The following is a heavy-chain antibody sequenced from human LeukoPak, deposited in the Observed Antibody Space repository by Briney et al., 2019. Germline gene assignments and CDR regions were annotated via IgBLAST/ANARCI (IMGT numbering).Heavy chain of an antibody. J-gene: IGHJ4*02. CDR2: INPNSGGT. V-gene: IGHV1-2*02. CDR3: ARAVNYYDSSGYTDY. D-gene: IGHD3-22*01. CDR1: GYTFTGYY. Sequence: ASVKVSCKASGYTFTGYYMHWVRQAPGQGLEWMGWINPNSGGTNYQGRVTMTRDTSISTAYMELSRLRSDGTAVYYCARAVNYYDSSGYTDYWGQGTLVTVSS.